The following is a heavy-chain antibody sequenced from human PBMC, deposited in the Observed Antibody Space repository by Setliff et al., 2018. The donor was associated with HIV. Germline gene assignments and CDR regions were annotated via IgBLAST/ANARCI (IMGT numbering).Heavy chain of an antibody. J-gene: IGHJ5*02. Sequence: LKISCKASGYTFMNYWIGWVRQVPGKGLEWVGIIYPGDFETRYGPSFRGQVTISVQKSLNTAYLQWTVLKASDTAMYYCARRHRIGSTNGLFDTWGQGTLVTVSS. D-gene: IGHD2-2*01. CDR1: GYTFMNYW. CDR2: IYPGDFET. CDR3: ARRHRIGSTNGLFDT. V-gene: IGHV5-51*01.